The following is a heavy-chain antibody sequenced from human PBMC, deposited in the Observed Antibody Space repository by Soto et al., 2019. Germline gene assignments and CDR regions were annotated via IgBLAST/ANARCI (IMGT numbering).Heavy chain of an antibody. V-gene: IGHV4-39*01. CDR3: RSSSRYSTDV. D-gene: IGHD6-13*01. J-gene: IGHJ6*02. CDR1: GGSITSSSY. CDR2: IYSTGNT. Sequence: QLHLQESGPGLVKPSETLSFSCTVSGGSITSSSYWGWIRQPPGKGLEWIGSIYSTGNTYYNPSLKGRVTISADTSKNQFSLNLISVTAADTAVYYCRSSSRYSTDVWGQGTTVTVSS.